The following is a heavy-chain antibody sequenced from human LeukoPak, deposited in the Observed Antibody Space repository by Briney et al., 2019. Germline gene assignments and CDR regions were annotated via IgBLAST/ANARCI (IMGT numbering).Heavy chain of an antibody. J-gene: IGHJ6*03. CDR1: GYSFGSYG. V-gene: IGHV3-30*02. CDR3: AAAADYYYYYMDV. CDR2: IWYDGSNK. D-gene: IGHD2-15*01. Sequence: GGSLRLSCAASGYSFGSYGMHWVRQAPGKGLEWVALIWYDGSNKYYADSVKGRFTISRDNSKNTLYLQMNSLRAEDTAVYYCAAAADYYYYYMDVWGKGTTVTVSS.